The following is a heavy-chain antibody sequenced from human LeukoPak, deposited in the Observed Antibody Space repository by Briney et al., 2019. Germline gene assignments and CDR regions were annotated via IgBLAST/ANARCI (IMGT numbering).Heavy chain of an antibody. V-gene: IGHV1-69*13. CDR2: IIANVGTP. CDR1: GGSFSTNT. D-gene: IGHD7-27*01. J-gene: IGHJ4*02. CDR3: ARLVNWGPLGDY. Sequence: GASVKVSCKASGGSFSTNTLGWVRQAPGQGLEWMGGIIANVGTPNYAQKFQDRVTVTADESTRTLYLVVDSLRSDDTAVYYCARLVNWGPLGDYWGQGTLVTVSS.